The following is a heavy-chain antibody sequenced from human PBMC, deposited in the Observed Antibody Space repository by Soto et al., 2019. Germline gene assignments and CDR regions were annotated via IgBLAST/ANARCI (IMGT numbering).Heavy chain of an antibody. V-gene: IGHV1-18*01. CDR1: GYSFASFG. D-gene: IGHD2-2*01. CDR3: ARDTRNYFDY. J-gene: IGHJ4*02. CDR2: LSGYTGYA. Sequence: QVQLVQSGGEVKRPGASVKVSCKTSGYSFASFGITWVRQAPGQGLEWMGWLSGYTGYANYPERFEDRVTLSTDPSTTTAFMEMRSLRSDDTAVYYCARDTRNYFDYWGQGTLVTVSS.